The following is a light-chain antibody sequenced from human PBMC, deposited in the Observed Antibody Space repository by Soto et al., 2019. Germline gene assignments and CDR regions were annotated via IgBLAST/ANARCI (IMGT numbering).Light chain of an antibody. Sequence: EIVLTQSPGTLSLSPGERATLSCRASQSVSDRYLAWYQQKPGQAPRLLIYGTSRRATGISDRFSGSGSGTDFTLTISSLEPEDFAVYYCQQYAISPVTFGQGNKVEMK. CDR3: QQYAISPVT. J-gene: IGKJ1*01. CDR2: GTS. V-gene: IGKV3-20*01. CDR1: QSVSDRY.